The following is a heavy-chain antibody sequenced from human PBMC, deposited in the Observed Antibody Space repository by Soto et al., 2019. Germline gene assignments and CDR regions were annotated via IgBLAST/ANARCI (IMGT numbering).Heavy chain of an antibody. D-gene: IGHD2-15*01. CDR3: ATERFNCSGGSCYPYYFDY. CDR2: IYYSGST. CDR1: GGSISSGDYY. V-gene: IGHV4-30-4*01. J-gene: IGHJ4*02. Sequence: SETLSLTCTVSGGSISSGDYYWSWIRQPPGKGLEWIGYIYYSGSTYYNPSLKSRVTISVDTSKNQFSLKLSSVTAADTAVYYCATERFNCSGGSCYPYYFDYWGQGTLVTSPQ.